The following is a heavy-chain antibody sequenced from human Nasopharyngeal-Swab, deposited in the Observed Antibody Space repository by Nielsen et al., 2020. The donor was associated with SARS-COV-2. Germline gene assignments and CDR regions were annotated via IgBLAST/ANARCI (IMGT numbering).Heavy chain of an antibody. Sequence: WIRQPPGKALEWLAVIFWDDDKWYSPSLEGRLTITKDTTKNQVVLRMTNVDPVDTGTYYCARVDASGFYYYGLDVWGQGTTVPSP. CDR3: ARVDASGFYYYGLDV. D-gene: IGHD5-12*01. V-gene: IGHV2-5*02. CDR2: IFWDDDK. J-gene: IGHJ6*02.